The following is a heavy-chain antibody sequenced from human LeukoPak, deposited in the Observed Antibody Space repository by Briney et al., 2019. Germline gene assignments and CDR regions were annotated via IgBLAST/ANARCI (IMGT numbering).Heavy chain of an antibody. V-gene: IGHV4-38-2*01. J-gene: IGHJ4*02. CDR3: ARRAEYSSSLD. Sequence: SETLSLTCADSGYSISSGYYWGWIRQPPGKGLEWIGSIYHSGSTYYNPSLKSRVTISVDTSKNQFSLKLSSVTAADTAVYYCARRAEYSSSLDWGQGTLVTVSS. D-gene: IGHD6-6*01. CDR1: GYSISSGYY. CDR2: IYHSGST.